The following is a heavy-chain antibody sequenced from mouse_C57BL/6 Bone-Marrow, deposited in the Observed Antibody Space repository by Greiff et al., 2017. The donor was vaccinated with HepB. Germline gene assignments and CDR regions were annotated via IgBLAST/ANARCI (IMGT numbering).Heavy chain of an antibody. V-gene: IGHV1-80*01. CDR3: ARRGYGSSPWYFDY. D-gene: IGHD1-1*01. J-gene: IGHJ2*01. CDR1: GYAFSSYW. CDR2: IYPGDGDT. Sequence: QVQLQQSGAELVKPGASVKISCKASGYAFSSYWMNWVKQRPGKGLEWIGQIYPGDGDTNYNGKFKGKATLTADKSSSTAYMKLSSLTSEDSAVYFCARRGYGSSPWYFDYWGQGTTLTVSS.